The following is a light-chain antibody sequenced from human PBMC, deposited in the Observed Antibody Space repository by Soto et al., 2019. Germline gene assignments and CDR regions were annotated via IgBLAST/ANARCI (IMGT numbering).Light chain of an antibody. CDR3: LQHNSYPLT. J-gene: IGKJ3*01. Sequence: DTPMTQSPSSLSASVGDRVTITCRASQGIGNDLGWYQQKPGKAPKRLIYVASSLQSGVPSTFSGSGSGTEFALTISSLQPEDSATYYCLQHNSYPLTFGPVTKVDIK. V-gene: IGKV1-17*01. CDR2: VAS. CDR1: QGIGND.